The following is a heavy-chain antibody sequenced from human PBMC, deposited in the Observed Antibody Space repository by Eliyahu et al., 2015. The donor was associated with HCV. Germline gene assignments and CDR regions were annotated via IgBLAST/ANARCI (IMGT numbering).Heavy chain of an antibody. CDR1: GXTVSSNY. CDR3: VAGITTTGFDY. V-gene: IGHV3-53*04. J-gene: IGHJ4*02. CDR2: IYSGGST. Sequence: EVQLVESGGGLVQPGGSLRLSCXASGXTVSSNYMSWXXQAPGKGLEWVSVIYSGGSTYYADSVKGRFTISRHNSKNTLYLQMNSLRAEDTAVYYCVAGITTTGFDYWGQGTLVTVSS. D-gene: IGHD3-3*01.